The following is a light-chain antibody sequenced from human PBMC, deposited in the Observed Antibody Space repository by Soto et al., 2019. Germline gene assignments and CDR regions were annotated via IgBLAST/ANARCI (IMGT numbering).Light chain of an antibody. Sequence: DIVMTQSPDSLAVSPRQRPTIPCKSSARVLYSANNKDYLGWYQQKPGPPPKLLFYWASTRESGVPDRFSGSGSGTDFPLTISSLQAEDVAVYYCQQYYTTPTFGQGTKVDIK. CDR2: WAS. CDR3: QQYYTTPT. CDR1: ARVLYSANNKDY. V-gene: IGKV4-1*01. J-gene: IGKJ1*01.